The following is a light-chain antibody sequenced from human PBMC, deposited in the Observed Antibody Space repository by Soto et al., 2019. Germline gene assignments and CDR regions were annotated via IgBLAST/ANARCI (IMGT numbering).Light chain of an antibody. CDR3: QQANSFPLS. CDR1: QGISRW. V-gene: IGKV1-12*01. Sequence: DIQMTQSPSFVSASVGDRVTITCRASQGISRWLAWYQQRPGKAPELLIYGASSLQSGVPSRFSCSGSGTDFPLTISSLQPEDFATYYCQQANSFPLSFGRGTLLEIK. CDR2: GAS. J-gene: IGKJ5*01.